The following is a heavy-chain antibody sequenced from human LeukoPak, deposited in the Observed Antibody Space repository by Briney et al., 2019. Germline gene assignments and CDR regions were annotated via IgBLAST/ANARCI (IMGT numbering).Heavy chain of an antibody. V-gene: IGHV4-30-4*01. CDR2: IFYSGNT. CDR3: ASAMYSYGFYFDY. J-gene: IGHJ4*02. CDR1: GGSISRGSYY. D-gene: IGHD5-18*01. Sequence: SETLSVTCNVSGGSISRGSYYWTWLPPPPGKALEGIGYIFYSGNTYYNPSLKSRVTISVDTSKNQFSLKLSSVTAADTAVYYCASAMYSYGFYFDYWGQGSLVTVSS.